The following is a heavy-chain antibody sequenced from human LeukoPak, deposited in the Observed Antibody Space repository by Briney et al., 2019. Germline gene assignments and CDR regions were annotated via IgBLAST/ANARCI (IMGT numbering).Heavy chain of an antibody. CDR2: ISSSSSTI. CDR3: ARENYDSSGYSKIDY. J-gene: IGHJ4*02. V-gene: IGHV3-48*01. D-gene: IGHD3-22*01. Sequence: GGSLRPSCAASGFTFSSYSMNWVRQAPGKGLEWVSYISSSSSTIYYADSVKGRFTISRDNAKNSLYLQMNSLRAEDTAVYYCARENYDSSGYSKIDYWGQGTLVTVSS. CDR1: GFTFSSYS.